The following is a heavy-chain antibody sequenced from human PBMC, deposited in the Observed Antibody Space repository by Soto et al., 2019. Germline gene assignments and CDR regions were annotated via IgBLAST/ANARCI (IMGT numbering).Heavy chain of an antibody. V-gene: IGHV3-73*01. D-gene: IGHD1-26*01. CDR2: IRSKANSYAT. CDR1: GFTFSGSA. Sequence: GGSLRLSCAASGFTFSGSAMHWVRQASGKGLEWVGRIRSKANSYATAYAASVKGRFTIPRDDSKNTAYLQMNSLKTEDTAVYYCTRRGLWELPTDAFDIWGQGTMVTVSS. CDR3: TRRGLWELPTDAFDI. J-gene: IGHJ3*02.